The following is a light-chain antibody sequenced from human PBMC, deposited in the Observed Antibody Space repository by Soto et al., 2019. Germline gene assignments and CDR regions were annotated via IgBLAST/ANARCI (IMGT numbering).Light chain of an antibody. J-gene: IGKJ2*01. Sequence: IVLTQSPGTLSLSPGERATLSCRASQSVSSSYLAWYQQKPGQAPRLLIYGASSRATGIPDRFSGSGSGTDFTLTISRLEAEDFAVYYCQQDGSSAYTFGQGTELEIK. V-gene: IGKV3-20*01. CDR1: QSVSSSY. CDR2: GAS. CDR3: QQDGSSAYT.